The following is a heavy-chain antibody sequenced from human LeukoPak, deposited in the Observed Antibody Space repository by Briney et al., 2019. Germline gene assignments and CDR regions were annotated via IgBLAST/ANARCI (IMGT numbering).Heavy chain of an antibody. CDR1: GFMFSGYY. J-gene: IGHJ4*02. CDR3: GTHAGRTGSGD. V-gene: IGHV3-11*01. D-gene: IGHD3/OR15-3a*01. CDR2: ISASGNDI. Sequence: GGSLRLSCATSGFMFSGYYMSWIRQAPGKGLEWVSYISASGNDISYADFVKGRFTISRDNTKGSLYLQMNSLRAADTAVYYCGTHAGRTGSGDWGQGTLVTVSS.